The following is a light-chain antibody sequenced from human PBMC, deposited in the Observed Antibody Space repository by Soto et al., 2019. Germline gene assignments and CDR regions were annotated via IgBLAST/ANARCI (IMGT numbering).Light chain of an antibody. Sequence: QSVLTQPRSVSGSPGQSVTISCTGTSSDVGGFNYVSWYQQHPGKAPKLMIFDVSKRPSGVPHRFSGSKSGNTASLTISGLQAEDEADYHCCSYAGSHRYVFGSGTKLTVL. CDR1: SSDVGGFNY. J-gene: IGLJ1*01. CDR2: DVS. CDR3: CSYAGSHRYV. V-gene: IGLV2-11*01.